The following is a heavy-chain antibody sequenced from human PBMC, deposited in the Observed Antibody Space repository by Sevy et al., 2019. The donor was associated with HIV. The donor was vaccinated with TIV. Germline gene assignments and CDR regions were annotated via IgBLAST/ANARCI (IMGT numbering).Heavy chain of an antibody. D-gene: IGHD2-21*02. CDR1: GFTFSHYA. J-gene: IGHJ4*02. CDR3: ARLSSCGGDCYYFDY. Sequence: GGSLSLSCAASGFTFSHYALHWVRQAPGKGLEWVEIMSYVGNSENYADSVKGRFTISRDNSKNALYLQMNSLRAEDTALYYCARLSSCGGDCYYFDYWGQGTLVTVSS. CDR2: MSYVGNSE. V-gene: IGHV3-30*04.